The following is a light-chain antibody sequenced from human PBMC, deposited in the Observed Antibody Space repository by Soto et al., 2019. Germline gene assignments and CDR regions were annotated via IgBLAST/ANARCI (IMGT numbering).Light chain of an antibody. Sequence: DVQMTQSPSSLSASVGDRVTIACRASQPIGNYLHWYQQKPGEAPKVLIFAASSLRSGVPSRFSGSGYGTDFTLTINNLHPEDSATYYCQQTHAVPLPFGQGTRL. CDR1: QPIGNY. J-gene: IGKJ5*01. V-gene: IGKV1-39*01. CDR3: QQTHAVPLP. CDR2: AAS.